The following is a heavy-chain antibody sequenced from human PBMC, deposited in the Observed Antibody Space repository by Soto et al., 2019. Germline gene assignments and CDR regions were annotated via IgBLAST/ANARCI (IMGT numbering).Heavy chain of an antibody. CDR3: ARSPDYSSGWYNWFDP. CDR2: IIPIFGTA. J-gene: IGHJ5*02. V-gene: IGHV1-69*13. D-gene: IGHD6-19*01. Sequence: ASVKVSCKASGGTFSSYAISWVRQAPGQGLEWMGGIIPIFGTANYAQKFQGRVTITADESTSTAYMELSSLRSEDTAVYYCARSPDYSSGWYNWFDPWGQGTLVTVSS. CDR1: GGTFSSYA.